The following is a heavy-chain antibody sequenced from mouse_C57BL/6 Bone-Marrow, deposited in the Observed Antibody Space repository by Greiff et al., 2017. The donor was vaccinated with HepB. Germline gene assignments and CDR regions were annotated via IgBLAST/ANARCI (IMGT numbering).Heavy chain of an antibody. J-gene: IGHJ3*01. Sequence: QVQLQQSGPELVKPGASVKISCKASGYTFTDYYINWVKQRPGQGLEWIGWIFPGSGSTYYNEKFKGKATLTVDKSSSTAYMLLSSLTSEDSAVYFCARLGDYDVRAWFAYWGQGTLVTVSA. D-gene: IGHD2-4*01. V-gene: IGHV1-75*01. CDR1: GYTFTDYY. CDR3: ARLGDYDVRAWFAY. CDR2: IFPGSGST.